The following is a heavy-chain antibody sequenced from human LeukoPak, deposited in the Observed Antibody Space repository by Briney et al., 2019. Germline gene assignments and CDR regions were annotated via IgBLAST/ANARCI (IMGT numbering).Heavy chain of an antibody. V-gene: IGHV1-46*01. J-gene: IGHJ4*02. CDR2: INPSGGST. CDR3: ARDPRTGDGRGFLDY. Sequence: ASVKVSCTASGYTFTSYYMHWVRQAPGQGLEWMGIINPSGGSTSYAQKFQGRVTMTRDTSINTAYMELSRLRSDDTAVYYCARDPRTGDGRGFLDYWGQGTLVTVSS. D-gene: IGHD7-27*01. CDR1: GYTFTSYY.